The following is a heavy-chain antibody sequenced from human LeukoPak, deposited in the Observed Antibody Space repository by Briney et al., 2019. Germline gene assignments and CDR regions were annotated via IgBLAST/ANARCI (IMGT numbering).Heavy chain of an antibody. V-gene: IGHV4-59*11. D-gene: IGHD3-22*01. CDR2: IYNSGSP. J-gene: IGHJ4*02. CDR1: GGSISSHK. Sequence: PSETLSLTCTVSGGSISSHKGNWIRQPPGKGLEWIGGIYNSGSPNYNPSLKSRVIISVDTSKNQFSLKLSSVTAADTAVYYCARVDSSGYYTFFGYWGQGTLVTVSS. CDR3: ARVDSSGYYTFFGY.